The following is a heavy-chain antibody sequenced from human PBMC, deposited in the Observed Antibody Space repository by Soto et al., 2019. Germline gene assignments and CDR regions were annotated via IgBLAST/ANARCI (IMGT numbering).Heavy chain of an antibody. CDR2: ISSNGGST. Sequence: HPGGSLRLSCSASGFTFSSYAMHWVRQAPGKGLEYVSAISSNGGSTYYADSVKGRFTISRDNSKNTLYLQMSSLRAEDTAVYYCVKDPLKSSGWYPWFDPWGQGTLVTVSS. CDR1: GFTFSSYA. J-gene: IGHJ5*02. D-gene: IGHD6-19*01. CDR3: VKDPLKSSGWYPWFDP. V-gene: IGHV3-64D*06.